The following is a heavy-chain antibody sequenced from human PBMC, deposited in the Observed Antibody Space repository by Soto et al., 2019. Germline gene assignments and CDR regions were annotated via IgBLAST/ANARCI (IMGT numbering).Heavy chain of an antibody. CDR1: GFTISNYG. D-gene: IGHD2-2*01. Sequence: GGSLRLSCAASGFTISNYGMNWVRQAPGKGLEWVAVISYDGTITYYADSVKGRFTISRDNSKNTLYLQMNSLRTEDTAVYYCATTRVGPCSSSICFSGIFDGMDVWGQGTTVTVSS. V-gene: IGHV3-30-3*01. CDR3: ATTRVGPCSSSICFSGIFDGMDV. CDR2: ISYDGTIT. J-gene: IGHJ6*02.